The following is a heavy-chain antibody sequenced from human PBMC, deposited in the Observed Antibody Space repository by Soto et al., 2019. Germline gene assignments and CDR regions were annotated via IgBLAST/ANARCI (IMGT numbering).Heavy chain of an antibody. V-gene: IGHV1-18*04. J-gene: IGHJ4*02. D-gene: IGHD5-18*01. CDR3: ARSYSYGSYWYFDY. CDR2: TVYNGNT. CDR1: DMSSPTT. Sequence: ASVKSPARHLDMSSPTTISTGCDRPLDRGLSGWITVYNGNTHYAQNLQGRVTMTTDTSTSTAHMELWSLGSDDTAVYYCARSYSYGSYWYFDYWGQGALVTVSS.